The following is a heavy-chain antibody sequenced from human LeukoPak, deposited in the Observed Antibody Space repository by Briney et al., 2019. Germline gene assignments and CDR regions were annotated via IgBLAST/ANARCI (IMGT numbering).Heavy chain of an antibody. D-gene: IGHD3-22*01. J-gene: IGHJ4*02. CDR2: INSDGSST. Sequence: PGGSLRLSCAASGFTFSSYWMHWVRQALGKGLVWVSRINSDGSSTSYADSVKGRFTISRDNAKNTLYLQMNSLRVEDMAVYYCARGSRIVVVTQFDYWGQGTLVTVSS. CDR1: GFTFSSYW. CDR3: ARGSRIVVVTQFDY. V-gene: IGHV3-74*01.